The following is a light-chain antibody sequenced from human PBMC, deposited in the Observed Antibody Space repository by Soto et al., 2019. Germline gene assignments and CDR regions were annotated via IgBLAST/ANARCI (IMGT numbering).Light chain of an antibody. V-gene: IGKV1-5*01. CDR3: QQYETFSGT. CDR1: QSVSGW. CDR2: DAS. Sequence: DIQMIQTPSSLSASVGDTVTVTCRASQSVSGWLAWYQQKPGEAPKLLIYDASALPRGVPSRFSGSGSGTKFTLTIASLQPDDFATYYCQQYETFSGTFGPGTKVDIK. J-gene: IGKJ1*01.